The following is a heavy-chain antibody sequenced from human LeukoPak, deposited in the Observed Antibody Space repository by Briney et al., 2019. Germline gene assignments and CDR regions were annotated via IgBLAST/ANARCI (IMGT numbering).Heavy chain of an antibody. CDR3: AREDITAAGTSNFDY. CDR1: GGSISSYY. D-gene: IGHD6-13*01. J-gene: IGHJ4*02. CDR2: IYTSGST. V-gene: IGHV4-4*07. Sequence: PSEALSLTCTVSGGSISSYYWSWIRQPAGKGLEWIGRIYTSGSTNYNPSLKSRVTMSVDTSKNQFSLKLSSVTAADTAVYYCAREDITAAGTSNFDYWGQGTLVTVSS.